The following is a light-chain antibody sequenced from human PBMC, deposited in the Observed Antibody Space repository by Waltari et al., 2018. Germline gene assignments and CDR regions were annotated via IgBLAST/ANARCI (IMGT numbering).Light chain of an antibody. J-gene: IGKJ1*01. CDR1: PNILYNSNNKNY. CDR3: QQFFGTPWT. CDR2: WAS. V-gene: IGKV4-1*01. Sequence: DIVLTQSPDSLPVSLGERATIHRKPSPNILYNSNNKNYLAWYQQKPGQPPKLLIYWASTRQFGVPERFSGSGSGTDFTLTISSLQAEDVAVYYCQQFFGTPWTFGQGTKVEIK.